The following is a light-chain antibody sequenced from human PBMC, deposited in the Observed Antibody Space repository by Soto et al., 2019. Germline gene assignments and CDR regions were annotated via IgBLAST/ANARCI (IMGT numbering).Light chain of an antibody. CDR2: DVS. V-gene: IGLV2-14*01. CDR3: SSHTSSSTVV. Sequence: QSVLTQPASVSGSPGQSITISCTGTSSDVGGYNYVSWYQQHPGKAPKLIIYDVSNRPSGVSNRFSGSKSGNTASLTISGLQADDEADYYCSSHTSSSTVVFGGGTKLTVL. J-gene: IGLJ2*01. CDR1: SSDVGGYNY.